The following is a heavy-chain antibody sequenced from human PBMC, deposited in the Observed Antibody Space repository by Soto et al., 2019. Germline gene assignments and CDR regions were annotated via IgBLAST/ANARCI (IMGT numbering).Heavy chain of an antibody. Sequence: EVQLVESGGGLVQPGGSLRLSCAASGFTFSGSEMNWVRQAPGKGLEWVSDISSSGSTIYYADSVKGRFTISRDNAKNSLYLQMNSLRAEDTAVYYCARPSIAVAGAFDYWGQGTLVTVSS. D-gene: IGHD6-19*01. CDR3: ARPSIAVAGAFDY. V-gene: IGHV3-48*03. CDR1: GFTFSGSE. J-gene: IGHJ4*02. CDR2: ISSSGSTI.